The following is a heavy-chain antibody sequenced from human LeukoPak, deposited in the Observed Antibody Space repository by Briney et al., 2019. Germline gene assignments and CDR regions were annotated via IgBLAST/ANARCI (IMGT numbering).Heavy chain of an antibody. V-gene: IGHV1-18*04. CDR2: ISGYNGNT. D-gene: IGHD6-13*01. CDR3: ARDNRDGSWSWFDP. J-gene: IGHJ5*02. Sequence: GASVKVSCKASGYTFTNYGLTWVRQAPGQGPEWMGWISGYNGNTNCAQKFHGRVTMTTDTLTSTVYMELRSLTSDDTAVYYCARDNRDGSWSWFDPWGQGTLVIVSS. CDR1: GYTFTNYG.